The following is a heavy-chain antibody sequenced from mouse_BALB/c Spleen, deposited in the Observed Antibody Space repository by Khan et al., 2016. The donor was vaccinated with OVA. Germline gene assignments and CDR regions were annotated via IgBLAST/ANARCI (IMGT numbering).Heavy chain of an antibody. Sequence: QIQLVQSGAELARPGASVKMSCKASGYTFTSYTIHWIKLRPGQGLEWIGYINPSNGYTNYNQKFKDKATLTADKSSTTAYMQLSSLTSDDSAVYYCVRDCAYHRNDGWFAYWGQGTLVTVSA. CDR2: INPSNGYT. V-gene: IGHV1-4*01. J-gene: IGHJ3*01. D-gene: IGHD2-14*01. CDR1: GYTFTSYT. CDR3: VRDCAYHRNDGWFAY.